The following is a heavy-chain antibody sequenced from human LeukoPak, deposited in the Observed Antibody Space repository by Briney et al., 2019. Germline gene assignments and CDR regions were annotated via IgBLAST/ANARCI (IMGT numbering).Heavy chain of an antibody. CDR1: GYTFTSYG. J-gene: IGHJ5*02. Sequence: ASVKVSCKASGYTFTSYGISWVRQAPGQGLEWMGWISAYNGNTNYAQKLQGRVTMTTDTSTSTACMELRSLRSDDTAVYYCARIAVALNWFDPWGQGTLVTVSS. D-gene: IGHD6-19*01. CDR2: ISAYNGNT. CDR3: ARIAVALNWFDP. V-gene: IGHV1-18*01.